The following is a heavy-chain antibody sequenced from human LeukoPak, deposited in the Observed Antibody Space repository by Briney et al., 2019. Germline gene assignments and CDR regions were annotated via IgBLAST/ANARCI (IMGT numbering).Heavy chain of an antibody. CDR2: IYHSGST. V-gene: IGHV4-4*02. D-gene: IGHD3-22*01. CDR1: GGSISSSNW. Sequence: SETLSLTCAVSGGSISSSNWWSWVRQPPGKGLEWIGEIYHSGSTYYNPSLQSRVTISLDMPKDQFSLKLSSVTAADTAVYYCARRMEYYYGNSGYYFDYWGQGALVTVSS. CDR3: ARRMEYYYGNSGYYFDY. J-gene: IGHJ4*02.